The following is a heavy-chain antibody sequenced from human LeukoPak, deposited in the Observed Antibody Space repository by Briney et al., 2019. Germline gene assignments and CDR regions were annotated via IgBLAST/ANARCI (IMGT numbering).Heavy chain of an antibody. V-gene: IGHV4-59*08. CDR1: GGSVTGYY. D-gene: IGHD3-22*01. Sequence: SETLSLTCTVSGGSVTGYYWSWIRQPPGKGLEWIGYIYYSGSTNYNPSLKSRVTISVDTSKNQFSLKLSSVTAADTAVYYCARCLGDSSGYDYWGQGTLVTVSS. J-gene: IGHJ4*02. CDR3: ARCLGDSSGYDY. CDR2: IYYSGST.